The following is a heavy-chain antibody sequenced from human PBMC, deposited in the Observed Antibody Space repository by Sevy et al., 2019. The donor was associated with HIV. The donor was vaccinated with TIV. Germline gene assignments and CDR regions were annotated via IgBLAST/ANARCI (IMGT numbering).Heavy chain of an antibody. V-gene: IGHV3-30*19. CDR3: ARTSKMVATIYY. CDR2: ISYDGSNK. J-gene: IGHJ4*02. Sequence: GGSLRLSCAASGFTFSSYGMHWVRQAPGKGLEWVAVISYDGSNKYYADSVKGRFTISRDNSKNTLYLQMNSLRAEDTAVYYCARTSKMVATIYYWGQGTLVTVSS. CDR1: GFTFSSYG. D-gene: IGHD5-12*01.